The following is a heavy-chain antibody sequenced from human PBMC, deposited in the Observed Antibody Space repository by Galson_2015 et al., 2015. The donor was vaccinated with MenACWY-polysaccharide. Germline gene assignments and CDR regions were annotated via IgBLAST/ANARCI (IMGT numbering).Heavy chain of an antibody. CDR2: ISDSGGTT. CDR3: AKAHIAARPDRRMVYYYYMDV. J-gene: IGHJ6*03. CDR1: GFTFSSYA. D-gene: IGHD6-6*01. V-gene: IGHV3-23*01. Sequence: SLRLSCAASGFTFSSYAMSWVRQAPGKGPEWVSAISDSGGTTFYADSAKGRFTISRDNSKNTLFLQMISLRVEDTAVYYCAKAHIAARPDRRMVYYYYMDVWGKGTMVTVSS.